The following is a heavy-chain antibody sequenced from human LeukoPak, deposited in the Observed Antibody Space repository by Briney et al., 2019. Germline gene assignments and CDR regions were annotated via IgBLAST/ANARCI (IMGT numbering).Heavy chain of an antibody. CDR3: AGGKLERRGIYGMDV. J-gene: IGHJ6*02. CDR2: MNPNSGNT. D-gene: IGHD1-1*01. Sequence: ASVKVSCKASGYTFTSYDINWVRQATGQGLEWMGWMNPNSGNTGYAQKFQGRVTMTRNTSISTAYMELSSLRSEDTAVYYCAGGKLERRGIYGMDVWGQGTTVTVSS. CDR1: GYTFTSYD. V-gene: IGHV1-8*01.